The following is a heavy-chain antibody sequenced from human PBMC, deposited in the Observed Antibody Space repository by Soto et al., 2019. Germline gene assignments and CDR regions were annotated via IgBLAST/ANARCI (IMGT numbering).Heavy chain of an antibody. CDR2: ISYDGSNK. J-gene: IGHJ4*02. CDR1: GFTFSSYG. Sequence: PGGSLRLSCAASGFTFSSYGMHWVRQAPGKGLEWVAVISYDGSNKYYADSVKGRFTISRDNSKNTLYLQMNSLRAEDTAVYYCAKGGAARYSGSTTDYFDYWGQGTLVTVSS. CDR3: AKGGAARYSGSTTDYFDY. V-gene: IGHV3-30*18. D-gene: IGHD3-10*01.